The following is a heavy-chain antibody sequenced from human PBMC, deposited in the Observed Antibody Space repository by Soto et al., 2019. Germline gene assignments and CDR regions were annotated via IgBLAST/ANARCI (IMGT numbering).Heavy chain of an antibody. CDR2: ISYDGRNE. J-gene: IGHJ4*02. D-gene: IGHD2-2*01. CDR3: AKDRSRTWSFDY. V-gene: IGHV3-30*18. Sequence: QVQLVESGGGVVQPGRSLRLSCSASGFTFRSSGIHWVRQAPGKGLEWVAVISYDGRNEYYADSVRGRFTISRDSSKNTLYLQMNSLRAEDTAVYYCAKDRSRTWSFDYWGQGTLVTVSS. CDR1: GFTFRSSG.